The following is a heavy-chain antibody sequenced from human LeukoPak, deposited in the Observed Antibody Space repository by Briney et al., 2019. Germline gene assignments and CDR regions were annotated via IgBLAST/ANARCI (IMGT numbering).Heavy chain of an antibody. CDR1: RFTFSNYA. J-gene: IGHJ3*02. V-gene: IGHV3-64*01. Sequence: GGSLRLSCAASRFTFSNYAMHWVRQAPEKGLEHVSAISRNGGNIHYANSVKGRFTISRDHSKNTLYLQMGSLRGEDMAVYYCARLPGDSFDSWGQGTMVTLSS. D-gene: IGHD3-10*01. CDR2: ISRNGGNI. CDR3: ARLPGDSFDS.